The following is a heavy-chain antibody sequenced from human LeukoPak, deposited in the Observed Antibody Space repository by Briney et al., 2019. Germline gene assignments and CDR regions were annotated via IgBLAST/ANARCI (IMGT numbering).Heavy chain of an antibody. V-gene: IGHV3-9*01. D-gene: IGHD6-19*01. CDR3: ATGAVAGHDAFDI. CDR1: GFTFDDYA. Sequence: GGSLRLSCVASGFTFDDYAMHWVRQAPGKGLEWVSGISWNSGSIGYADSVKGRFTISRDNAKNSLYLQMNSLRAEDTALYYCATGAVAGHDAFDIWGQGTMVTVSS. CDR2: ISWNSGSI. J-gene: IGHJ3*02.